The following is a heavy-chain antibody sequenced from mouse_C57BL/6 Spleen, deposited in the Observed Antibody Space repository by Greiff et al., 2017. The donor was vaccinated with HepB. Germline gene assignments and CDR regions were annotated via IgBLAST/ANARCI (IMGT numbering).Heavy chain of an antibody. J-gene: IGHJ2*01. CDR1: GYTFTDYN. D-gene: IGHD1-1*01. CDR2: INPNNGGT. CDR3: ARLGAVAFDY. Sequence: EVKLVESGPELVKPGASVKIPCKASGYTFTDYNMDWVKQSHGKSLEWIGDINPNNGGTIYNQKFKGKATLTVDKSSSTAYMELRSLTSEDTAVYYCARLGAVAFDYWGQGTTLTVSS. V-gene: IGHV1-18*01.